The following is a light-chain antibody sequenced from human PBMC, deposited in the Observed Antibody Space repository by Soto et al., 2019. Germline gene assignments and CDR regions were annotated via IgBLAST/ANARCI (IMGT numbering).Light chain of an antibody. CDR3: QQYGSSIT. CDR2: GAS. V-gene: IGKV3-20*01. J-gene: IGKJ5*01. CDR1: QSVSSSY. Sequence: EIVLTQSPGTLSLSPGERATLSCRASQSVSSSYLAWYQQEPGQAPRLLIYGASSRATGIPDRFSGSGSGTDFTLTISRLEPEDFAVYYCQQYGSSITFGQGTRLGIK.